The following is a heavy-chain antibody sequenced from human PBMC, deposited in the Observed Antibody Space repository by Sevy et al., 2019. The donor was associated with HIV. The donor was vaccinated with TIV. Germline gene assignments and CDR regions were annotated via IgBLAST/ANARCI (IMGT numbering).Heavy chain of an antibody. J-gene: IGHJ4*02. CDR3: SRDQWQQVVRPHCDY. V-gene: IGHV3-49*04. CDR2: IRSKAFGGTT. CDR1: GFIFGDYA. Sequence: GGSLRLSCTASGFIFGDYAVSWVRQAPGKGLEWVGFIRSKAFGGTTEFAASVKGRFTISRDDSKSIAYLQMNSRKTEDTAVYYCSRDQWQQVVRPHCDYWGQGTLVTVSS. D-gene: IGHD6-13*01.